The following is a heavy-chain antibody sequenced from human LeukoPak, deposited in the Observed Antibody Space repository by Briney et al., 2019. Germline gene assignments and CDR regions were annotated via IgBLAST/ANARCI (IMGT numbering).Heavy chain of an antibody. D-gene: IGHD3-16*01. CDR1: GFTFSTYS. V-gene: IGHV3-21*01. CDR3: ARGYVALGYFDY. J-gene: IGHJ4*02. Sequence: GGSLRLSCAASGFTFSTYSINWVRQAPGKGLEWVSSISSGSSYVYYADSVKGRFTISGDNAKNSLYLQMNSLRAEDTAVYYCARGYVALGYFDYWGQGTLVTVSS. CDR2: ISSGSSYV.